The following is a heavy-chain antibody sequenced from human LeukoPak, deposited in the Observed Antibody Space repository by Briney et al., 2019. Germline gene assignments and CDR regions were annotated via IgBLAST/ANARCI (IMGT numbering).Heavy chain of an antibody. J-gene: IGHJ4*02. CDR2: SCPNDSDT. CDR1: GFSFISYW. D-gene: IGHD6-13*01. CDR3: AKSLTRAAGGFDY. Sequence: LQISCNVSGFSFISYWIGWAGSMRGKGLEWMGISCPNDSDTRYSPSFPGHVNISSAKSISTAKLQWSSLKDSDTAMYYCAKSLTRAAGGFDYWGQGTLVTVSS. V-gene: IGHV5-51*01.